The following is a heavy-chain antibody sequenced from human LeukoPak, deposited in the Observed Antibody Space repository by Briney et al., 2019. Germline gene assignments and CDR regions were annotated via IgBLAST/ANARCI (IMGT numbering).Heavy chain of an antibody. CDR1: GFTFSSYA. D-gene: IGHD3-3*01. V-gene: IGHV3-23*01. CDR3: AKDLGVAYYDFWSGYYTGGLDY. CDR2: ISGSGGST. J-gene: IGHJ4*02. Sequence: PGGSLRLSCAASGFTFSSYAMSWVRQAPGKGLEWVSAISGSGGSTYYADSVKGRFTISRDNSKNTLYLQMNSLRAEDTAVYYCAKDLGVAYYDFWSGYYTGGLDYWGQGTPVTVSS.